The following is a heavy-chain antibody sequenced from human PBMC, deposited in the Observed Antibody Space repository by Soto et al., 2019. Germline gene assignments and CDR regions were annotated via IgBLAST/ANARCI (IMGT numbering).Heavy chain of an antibody. D-gene: IGHD3-3*01. CDR1: GFTFSSHG. J-gene: IGHJ3*01. Sequence: QVQLVESGGGVVQPGRSLRLSCAASGFTFSSHGMHWVRQAPGKGLEWVAVISYDGSNKLYADSVKGRFTSSRDNSKNTLFLQMNSLRGDDTAVYYCAKTNLEWLSDAAFDLWGQGTSVTVSS. CDR2: ISYDGSNK. CDR3: AKTNLEWLSDAAFDL. V-gene: IGHV3-30*18.